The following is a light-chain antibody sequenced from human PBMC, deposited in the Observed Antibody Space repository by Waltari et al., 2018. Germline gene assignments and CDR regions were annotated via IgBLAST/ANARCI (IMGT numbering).Light chain of an antibody. CDR2: RNA. J-gene: IGLJ3*02. CDR3: AAWDDSLTVR. CDR1: SSNIGSRF. V-gene: IGLV1-47*01. Sequence: QSVLTQPPSASGTPGQRVTISCSGSSSNIGSRFVCWYQHLPGTAPKLLIYRNAQRPPGVPDRFSGSRSGTSASLAISGLQSEDEADYYCAAWDDSLTVRFGGGTKLTVL.